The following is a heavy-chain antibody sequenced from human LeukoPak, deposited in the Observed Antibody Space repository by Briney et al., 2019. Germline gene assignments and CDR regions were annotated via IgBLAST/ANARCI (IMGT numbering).Heavy chain of an antibody. Sequence: ASVKVSCKASGGTFSSYAISWVRQAPGQGLEWMGGIIPIFGTANYAQKFQGRVTITADESTSTAYMELSSLRSEDTAVYYCARGEAPGTVFGGMAVWGQGTAVTVSS. V-gene: IGHV1-69*01. CDR3: ARGEAPGTVFGGMAV. CDR2: IIPIFGTA. CDR1: GGTFSSYA. J-gene: IGHJ6*02. D-gene: IGHD3-16*01.